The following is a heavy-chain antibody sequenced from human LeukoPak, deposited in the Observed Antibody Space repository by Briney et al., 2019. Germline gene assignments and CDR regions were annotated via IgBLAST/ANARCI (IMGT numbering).Heavy chain of an antibody. Sequence: PSETLSLTCAVYGGSFSGYYWSWIRQPPGQGLEWIGELNHSGSTNYNPSLKSRVTISVDTSKNQFSLKLSSVTAADTAVYYCARGPVVVVSTYTYYYGMDVWGQGTTVTVSS. CDR1: GGSFSGYY. CDR3: ARGPVVVVSTYTYYYGMDV. V-gene: IGHV4-34*01. J-gene: IGHJ6*02. CDR2: LNHSGST. D-gene: IGHD2-15*01.